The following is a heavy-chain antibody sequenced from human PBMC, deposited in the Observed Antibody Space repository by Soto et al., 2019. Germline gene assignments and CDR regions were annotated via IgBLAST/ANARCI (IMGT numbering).Heavy chain of an antibody. D-gene: IGHD2-15*01. Sequence: PSETLSLTCTVSGGSISSYYWSWIRQPPGKGLEWIGYIYYSGSTNYNPSLKSRVTISVDTSKNQFSLKLSSVTAADTAVYYCARALVVVAANPYYFDYWGQGTLVTVSS. CDR1: GGSISSYY. V-gene: IGHV4-59*01. J-gene: IGHJ4*02. CDR2: IYYSGST. CDR3: ARALVVVAANPYYFDY.